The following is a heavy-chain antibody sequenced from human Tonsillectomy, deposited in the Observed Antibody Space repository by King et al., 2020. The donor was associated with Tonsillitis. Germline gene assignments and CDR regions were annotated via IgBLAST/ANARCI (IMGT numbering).Heavy chain of an antibody. CDR3: ATWIGGFGESRGGYLDH. J-gene: IGHJ4*02. Sequence: VQLVESGGGVVQPGRSLRLSCAASGFTFSYYGMNWVRQAPGKGLEWVAIIWDDGSNRYHSDSVKGRFTISRDNSRNTLYLQMNSLRAEDTAVYYCATWIGGFGESRGGYLDHWGQGTLVTVSS. D-gene: IGHD3-10*01. V-gene: IGHV3-33*08. CDR1: GFTFSYYG. CDR2: IWDDGSNR.